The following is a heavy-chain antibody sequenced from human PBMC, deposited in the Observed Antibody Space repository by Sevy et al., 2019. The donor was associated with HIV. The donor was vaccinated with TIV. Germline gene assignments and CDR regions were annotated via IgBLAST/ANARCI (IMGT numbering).Heavy chain of an antibody. CDR1: GASIRSYS. CDR2: IFCRGTT. CDR3: ARLECSGEDNCYNH. D-gene: IGHD2-15*01. J-gene: IGHJ5*02. Sequence: SETLSLTCNVSGASIRSYSWTWIRQPPGKGLEWIGNIFCRGTTDYNPSLKSRVTISVDTSQNQVSLWVNSVTASDTAVYFCARLECSGEDNCYNHWGQGTPVTVSS. V-gene: IGHV4-59*01.